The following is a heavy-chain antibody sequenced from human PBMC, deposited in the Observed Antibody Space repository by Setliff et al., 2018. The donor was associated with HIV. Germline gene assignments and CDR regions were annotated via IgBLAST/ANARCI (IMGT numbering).Heavy chain of an antibody. Sequence: PSETLSLTCSISGDSISSSHYYWGWIRQPPGKGLEWIGIIYYSGTPYYNESLKSRVTISVGTSKKSFSLKITSVTAADTAVYSCARLPSPGPYESSAAFTGAFDVWGQGAMVTVSS. CDR2: IYYSGTP. D-gene: IGHD3-22*01. CDR3: ARLPSPGPYESSAAFTGAFDV. J-gene: IGHJ3*01. V-gene: IGHV4-39*02. CDR1: GDSISSSHYY.